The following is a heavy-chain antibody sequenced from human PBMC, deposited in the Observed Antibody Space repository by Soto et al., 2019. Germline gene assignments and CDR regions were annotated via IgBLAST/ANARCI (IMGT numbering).Heavy chain of an antibody. D-gene: IGHD3-16*01. CDR1: GFTFDDYG. J-gene: IGHJ4*02. CDR2: INWNGGRT. Sequence: EVQLVESGGGVVRPGGSLRLSCAASGFTFDDYGMSWVRQAPGKGLEWVSGINWNGGRTGYADSVKGRFTISRDNAKNSLSLQMNSLRAEDTALYHCARDLGSGYYFDYWGQGTLVTVSS. V-gene: IGHV3-20*01. CDR3: ARDLGSGYYFDY.